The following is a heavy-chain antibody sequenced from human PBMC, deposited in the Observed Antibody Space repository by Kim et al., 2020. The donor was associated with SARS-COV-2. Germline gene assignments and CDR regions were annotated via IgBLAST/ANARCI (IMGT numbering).Heavy chain of an antibody. J-gene: IGHJ4*02. V-gene: IGHV3-7*01. CDR1: GFTFSTYW. D-gene: IGHD6-19*01. CDR3: ARDIGWQTFDY. CDR2: IKADGSEN. Sequence: GGSLRLSCTASGFTFSTYWMSWVRQTPGKGLERVANIKADGSENYYLDSVRGRFTISRDNAKNSLYLQMNSLRADDTAVYYCARDIGWQTFDYWGQGTLV.